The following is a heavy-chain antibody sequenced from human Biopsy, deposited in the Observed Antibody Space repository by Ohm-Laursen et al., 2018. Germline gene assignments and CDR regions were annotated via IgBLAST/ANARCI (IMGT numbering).Heavy chain of an antibody. CDR3: ARGYSRRVSIFEASIYWFDT. CDR2: MIPSSGKT. J-gene: IGHJ5*02. Sequence: SVKVSCKASGYSFSTYDVNWVRQARGQGLEWMGWMIPSSGKTGYAQRFQGRVTLTMNTSISTAYMELSGLRSEDTAVYFCARGYSRRVSIFEASIYWFDTWGQGTLVTVPS. V-gene: IGHV1-8*01. CDR1: GYSFSTYD. D-gene: IGHD6-6*01.